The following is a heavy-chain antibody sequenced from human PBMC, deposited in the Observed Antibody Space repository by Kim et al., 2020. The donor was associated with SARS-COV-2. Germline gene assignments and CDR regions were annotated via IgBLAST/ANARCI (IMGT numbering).Heavy chain of an antibody. CDR3: LGGFYFDY. V-gene: IGHV1-3*01. D-gene: IGHD3-16*01. J-gene: IGHJ4*02. Sequence: GNGKTIYSHKFQGRVTFTTDTSASTAYMELSFLRSEDSAVYYCLGGFYFDYWGQGTLVTVSS. CDR2: GNGKT.